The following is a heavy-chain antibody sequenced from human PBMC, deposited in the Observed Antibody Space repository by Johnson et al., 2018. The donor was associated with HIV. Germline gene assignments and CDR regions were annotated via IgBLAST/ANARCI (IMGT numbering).Heavy chain of an antibody. CDR1: GFTFRTFP. Sequence: QLVESGGGVVQPGRSLRLSCAASGFTFRTFPMHWVRQAPGKGLEWMAFISYNEDKKYYADSVKGRFTISRDNSKNILYLQMNSLRAEDTAVYYCVKGGEVVAATSVFAICGQGTLVIVSS. CDR2: ISYNEDKK. D-gene: IGHD2-15*01. V-gene: IGHV3-30*04. CDR3: VKGGEVVAATSVFAI. J-gene: IGHJ3*02.